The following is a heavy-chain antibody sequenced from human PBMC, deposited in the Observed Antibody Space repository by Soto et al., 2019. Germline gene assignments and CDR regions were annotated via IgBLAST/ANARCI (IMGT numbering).Heavy chain of an antibody. Sequence: SVKVSCKASGGTLNNYAINWVRQAPGQGLEWMGGVLPVSAPPDYAQKFQGRVSITADHSTSTVYMELSRLKSDDTAVYFCATDSNYDVSNSFWGQGTLVTVSS. CDR2: VLPVSAPP. J-gene: IGHJ4*02. D-gene: IGHD3-3*01. CDR3: ATDSNYDVSNSF. V-gene: IGHV1-69*13. CDR1: GGTLNNYA.